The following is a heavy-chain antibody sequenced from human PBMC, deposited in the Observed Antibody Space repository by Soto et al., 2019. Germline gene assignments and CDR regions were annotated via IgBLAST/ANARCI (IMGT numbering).Heavy chain of an antibody. V-gene: IGHV4-30-2*01. CDR2: IYHSGST. CDR3: ARLRGSRYYGSGSYFTDALDI. Sequence: SETLSLTCAVSGGSISSGGYSWSWVRQPPGKGLEWIGYIYHSGSTYYNPSLKSRVTISVDTSKNQFSLKLSSVTAADTAVYYCARLRGSRYYGSGSYFTDALDIWGQGTMVTVSS. CDR1: GGSISSGGYS. D-gene: IGHD3-10*01. J-gene: IGHJ3*02.